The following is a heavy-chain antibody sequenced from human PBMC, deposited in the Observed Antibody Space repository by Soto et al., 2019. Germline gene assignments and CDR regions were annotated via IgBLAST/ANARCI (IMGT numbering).Heavy chain of an antibody. V-gene: IGHV3-23*01. D-gene: IGHD3-9*01. CDR3: AKPLTTGYYFPFDY. CDR1: GFTFSVYA. CDR2: ISGSGGST. J-gene: IGHJ4*02. Sequence: PGGSLRLSCAASGFTFSVYAMSWFRQPPGKGLEWVSTISGSGGSTYYADSVKGRFTISRDNSKNTLYLQMNSLRAEDTAVYYCAKPLTTGYYFPFDYWGQGTLVTVST.